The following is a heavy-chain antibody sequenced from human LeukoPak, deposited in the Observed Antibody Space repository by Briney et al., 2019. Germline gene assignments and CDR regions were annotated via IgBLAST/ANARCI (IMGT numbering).Heavy chain of an antibody. CDR1: GGSISSGGYY. CDR2: ICYSGST. V-gene: IGHV4-31*03. J-gene: IGHJ4*02. Sequence: SETLSLTCTVSGGSISSGGYYWGWVRQHPGTGLEWIGYICYSGSTYYNPSLKSRVTISVDTSKNQFSLKLSSVTAADTAVYYCASFDSSWYPTFDYWGQGTLVTVSS. CDR3: ASFDSSWYPTFDY. D-gene: IGHD6-13*01.